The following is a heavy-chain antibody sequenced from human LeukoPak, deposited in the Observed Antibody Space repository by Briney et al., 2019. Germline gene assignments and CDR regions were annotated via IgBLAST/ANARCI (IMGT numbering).Heavy chain of an antibody. V-gene: IGHV3-74*01. CDR2: INPDGSTT. CDR3: ARDRGGSRSKAAAGNYYMDV. Sequence: PGGSLRLSCAASGFTFSNYWMHWVRQAPGKGLVWVSFINPDGSTTNYADSVKGRFTISRDNAKNALYLQMNSLRAEDTAVYYCARDRGGSRSKAAAGNYYMDVWGKGTTVTVSS. D-gene: IGHD6-13*01. J-gene: IGHJ6*03. CDR1: GFTFSNYW.